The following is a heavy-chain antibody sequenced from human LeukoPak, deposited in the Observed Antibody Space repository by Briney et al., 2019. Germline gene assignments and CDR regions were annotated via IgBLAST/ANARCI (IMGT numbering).Heavy chain of an antibody. J-gene: IGHJ4*02. CDR3: ARALTTVTLEVY. CDR2: INPNSGGT. CDR1: GYTFTSYG. D-gene: IGHD4-17*01. Sequence: ASVKVSCKASGYTFTSYGISWVRQAPGQGLEWMGWINPNSGGTNYAQKFQGRVTMTRDTSISTAYMELSRLRSDDTAVYYCARALTTVTLEVYWGQGILVTVSS. V-gene: IGHV1-2*02.